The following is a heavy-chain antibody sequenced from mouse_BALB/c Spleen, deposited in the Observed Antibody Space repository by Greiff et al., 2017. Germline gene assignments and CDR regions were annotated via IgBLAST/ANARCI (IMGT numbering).Heavy chain of an antibody. CDR1: GFTFSSFG. CDR3: ARGECNRYSYAMDY. Sequence: EVKLMESGGGLVQPGGSRKLSCAASGFTFSSFGMHWVRQAPEKGLEWVAYISSGSSTIYYADTVKGRFTISRDNPKNTLFLQMTSLESEDTAMYYCARGECNRYSYAMDYWGQGTSVTVSS. CDR2: ISSGSSTI. D-gene: IGHD2-14*01. V-gene: IGHV5-17*02. J-gene: IGHJ4*01.